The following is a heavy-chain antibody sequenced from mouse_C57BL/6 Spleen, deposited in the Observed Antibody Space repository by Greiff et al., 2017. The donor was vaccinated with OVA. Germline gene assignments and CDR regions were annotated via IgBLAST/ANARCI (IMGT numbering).Heavy chain of an antibody. CDR1: GYTFTSYG. CDR2: IYPRSGNT. V-gene: IGHV1-81*01. Sequence: QVHVKQSGAELARPGASVKLSCKASGYTFTSYGISWVKQRTGQGLEWIGEIYPRSGNTYYNEKFKGKATLTADKSSSTAYMELRSLTSEDSAVYFCARYRDYDYDNYFDYWGQGTTLTVSS. CDR3: ARYRDYDYDNYFDY. D-gene: IGHD2-4*01. J-gene: IGHJ2*01.